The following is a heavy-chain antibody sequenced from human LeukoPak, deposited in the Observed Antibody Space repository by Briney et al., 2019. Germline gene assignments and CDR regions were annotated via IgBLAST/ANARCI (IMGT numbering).Heavy chain of an antibody. CDR1: GFPFGDYV. CDR2: ISHDGTSI. J-gene: IGHJ4*02. Sequence: GGSLRLSCAASGFPFGDYVMHWVRQVPGKGLVWVSRISHDGTSITYADSVKGRFTVSRDNAKNTLYLQMNSLRAEDTAVYYCARDGYSFGHDFDYWGQGTLVTVSS. D-gene: IGHD5-18*01. CDR3: ARDGYSFGHDFDY. V-gene: IGHV3-74*03.